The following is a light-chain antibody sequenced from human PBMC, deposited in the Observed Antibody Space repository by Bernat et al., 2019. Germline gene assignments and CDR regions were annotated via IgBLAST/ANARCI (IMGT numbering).Light chain of an antibody. Sequence: DIQMTQSPFSLSASLGDTVTITCRASQAISISLAWFQQRPGKAPKSLIYAASNLRSGVTSRFTGSGSGTDFTLTISRLQPEDVGIYYCQQYDSYPLTFGGGTKVDVK. J-gene: IGKJ4*01. CDR3: QQYDSYPLT. CDR2: AAS. CDR1: QAISIS. V-gene: IGKV1-16*01.